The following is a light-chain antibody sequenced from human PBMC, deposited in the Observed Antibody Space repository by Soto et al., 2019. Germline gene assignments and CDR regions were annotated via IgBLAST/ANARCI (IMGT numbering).Light chain of an antibody. CDR1: QSVSSN. V-gene: IGKV3-15*01. J-gene: IGKJ1*01. CDR3: QQYNKWPPTWT. Sequence: EIVMTQSPATLSVSPGERATLSCRASQSVSSNLAWYQQKPGQAPRLLIYGASTRATGIPARFSGRGTGTEFTLTISRLQSEDFAVYYCQQYNKWPPTWTFGQGTKVEIK. CDR2: GAS.